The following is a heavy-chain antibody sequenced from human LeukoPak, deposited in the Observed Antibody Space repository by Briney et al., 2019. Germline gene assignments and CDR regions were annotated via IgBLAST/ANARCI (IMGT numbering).Heavy chain of an antibody. CDR1: GFTFSSYG. D-gene: IGHD6-19*01. CDR3: ASSEQWLDRIDY. V-gene: IGHV3-30*02. Sequence: PGGSLRLSCAAAGFTFSSYGIHWVRQAPGKGLEWVTYIRYEGISKFYVDSVKGRFSISRDNSKNTVYLQMNSLRPDDTAVYYCASSEQWLDRIDYWGQGTLVTVSS. J-gene: IGHJ4*02. CDR2: IRYEGISK.